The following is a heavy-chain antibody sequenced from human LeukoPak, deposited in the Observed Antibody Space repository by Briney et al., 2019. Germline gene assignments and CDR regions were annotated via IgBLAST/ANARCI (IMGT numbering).Heavy chain of an antibody. CDR2: IYNSVST. D-gene: IGHD3-22*01. CDR1: GGSISSYY. J-gene: IGHJ6*03. V-gene: IGHV4-59*01. Sequence: SETLSLTCTVSGGSISSYYWSWIRQPPGKGLEWIGYIYNSVSTNYNPSLKSRVTISLDTSKNQVSLKLSSVTAADTAVYYCARIVYYYDSSGYYSGGYHYYYMDVWGKGTTVTISS. CDR3: ARIVYYYDSSGYYSGGYHYYYMDV.